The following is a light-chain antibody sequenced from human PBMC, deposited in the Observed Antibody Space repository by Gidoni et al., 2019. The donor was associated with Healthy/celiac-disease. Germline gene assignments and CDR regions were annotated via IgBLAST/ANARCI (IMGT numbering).Light chain of an antibody. CDR3: QQYNSYSFLA. CDR1: QSISSW. J-gene: IGKJ1*01. CDR2: KAS. V-gene: IGKV1-5*03. Sequence: DIQMTQSPSTLSASVGDRVTITCRASQSISSWLAWYQQKPGKAPKLLIYKASSLESGVPSRFSGSGSGTEFTLTISSLQPDDFATDYCQQYNSYSFLAFGQGTKVEIK.